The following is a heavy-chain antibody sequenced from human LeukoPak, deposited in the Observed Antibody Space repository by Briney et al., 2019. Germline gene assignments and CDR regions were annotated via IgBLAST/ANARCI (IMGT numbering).Heavy chain of an antibody. CDR1: GFTFSSYA. J-gene: IGHJ4*02. CDR3: AKGRNYDFWSGYYVAY. D-gene: IGHD3-3*01. V-gene: IGHV3-23*01. Sequence: GGSLRLSCAASGFTFSSYAMSWVRQAPGKGLEWVSAISGSGGSTYYADSVKGRFTISRDNSKNTLYLQMNSLRAEDTAVYYCAKGRNYDFWSGYYVAYWGQGTLVTVSS. CDR2: ISGSGGST.